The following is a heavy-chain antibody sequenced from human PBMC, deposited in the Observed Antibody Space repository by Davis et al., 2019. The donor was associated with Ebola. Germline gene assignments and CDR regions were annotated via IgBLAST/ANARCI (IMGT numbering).Heavy chain of an antibody. J-gene: IGHJ5*02. Sequence: PGGSLRLSCAASGFTFSSYAMHWVRQAPGKGLEWVAVISYDGSNKYYADSVKGRFTISRDNSKNTLYLQMNSLRAEDTAVYYCARGPGLGAFDPWGQRTLVTVSS. V-gene: IGHV3-30-3*01. CDR1: GFTFSSYA. CDR3: ARGPGLGAFDP. CDR2: ISYDGSNK. D-gene: IGHD3-3*01.